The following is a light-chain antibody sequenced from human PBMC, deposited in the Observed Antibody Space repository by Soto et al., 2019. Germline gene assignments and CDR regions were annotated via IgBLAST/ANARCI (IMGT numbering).Light chain of an antibody. Sequence: EIVMTQSPATLSVSPGERATLSCRASQTVSSNLAWYQQKPGQAPRLLIHGASTRAAGIPARFIGSWSGTEFTLTISSRQSEDFSVYYCQQYNDWPPFTVGPGTRVDIK. CDR2: GAS. CDR3: QQYNDWPPFT. J-gene: IGKJ3*01. V-gene: IGKV3-15*01. CDR1: QTVSSN.